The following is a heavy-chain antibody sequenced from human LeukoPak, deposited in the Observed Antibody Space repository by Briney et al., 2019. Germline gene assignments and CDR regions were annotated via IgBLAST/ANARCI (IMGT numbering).Heavy chain of an antibody. CDR1: GYSISSGYY. V-gene: IGHV4-38-2*01. CDR3: ARRGGDSSGYYWDY. CDR2: IYHSGST. J-gene: IGHJ4*02. D-gene: IGHD3-22*01. Sequence: SETLPLTCAVSGYSISSGYYWGWIRQPPGKGLEWIGSIYHSGSTYYNPSLKSRVTISVDTSKNQFSLKLSSVTAADTAVYYCARRGGDSSGYYWDYWGQGTLVTVSS.